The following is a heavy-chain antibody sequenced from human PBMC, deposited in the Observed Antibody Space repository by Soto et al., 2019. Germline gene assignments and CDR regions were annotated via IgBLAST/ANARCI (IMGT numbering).Heavy chain of an antibody. CDR3: ASLWFGEFLDY. CDR1: GFTFSSYW. Sequence: EVQLVESGGGLVQPGGSLRLSCAASGFTFSSYWMSWVRQAPGKGLEWVANIKQDGSEKYYVDSVKGRFTISRDNAKNSLYLQMNSLRVEDTAVYYWASLWFGEFLDYWGQGTLVTVSS. V-gene: IGHV3-7*01. D-gene: IGHD3-10*01. J-gene: IGHJ4*02. CDR2: IKQDGSEK.